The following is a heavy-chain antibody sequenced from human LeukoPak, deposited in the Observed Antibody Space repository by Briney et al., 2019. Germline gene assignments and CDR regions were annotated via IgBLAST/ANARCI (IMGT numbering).Heavy chain of an antibody. CDR3: ARASAYCSSTSCYPHYWYFDL. CDR1: GGSISSYY. CDR2: IYYSGST. Sequence: SETLSLTCTVSGGSISSYYWSWIRQPPGKGLEWIGYIYYSGSTNYNPSLKSRVTISVDTSKNQFSLKLSSVTAADTAVYYCARASAYCSSTSCYPHYWYFDLWGRGTLVTVSS. V-gene: IGHV4-59*01. D-gene: IGHD2-2*01. J-gene: IGHJ2*01.